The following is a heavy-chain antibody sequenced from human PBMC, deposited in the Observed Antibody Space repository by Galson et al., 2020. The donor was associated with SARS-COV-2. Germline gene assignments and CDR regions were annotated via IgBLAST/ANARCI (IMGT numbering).Heavy chain of an antibody. V-gene: IGHV3-21*01. Sequence: NSGGSLSLSCVASGFSFSTYSMNWVRQAPGKGLEWVSSISTRSRYIYFADSVKGRFSISRDNVKKSLYLQMNSLRAEDTAVYYCARDEGIRGYNYGRLYYGMDVWGQGTTVTVSS. D-gene: IGHD5-18*01. CDR1: GFSFSTYS. CDR2: ISTRSRYI. CDR3: ARDEGIRGYNYGRLYYGMDV. J-gene: IGHJ6*02.